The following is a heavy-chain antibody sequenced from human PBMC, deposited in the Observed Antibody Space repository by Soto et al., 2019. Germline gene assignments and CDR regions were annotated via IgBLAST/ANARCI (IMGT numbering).Heavy chain of an antibody. CDR1: GGSISSYY. Sequence: QVQLQESGPGLVKPSETLSLTCTVSGGSISSYYWSWIRQPPGKGLEWIGYIYYSGSTNYNHSLKSRVTISVDTSKNQFSLKLSSVTAADTAVYYCARDLSGDYGYYYGMDVWGQGTTVTVSS. D-gene: IGHD4-17*01. J-gene: IGHJ6*02. CDR2: IYYSGST. CDR3: ARDLSGDYGYYYGMDV. V-gene: IGHV4-59*01.